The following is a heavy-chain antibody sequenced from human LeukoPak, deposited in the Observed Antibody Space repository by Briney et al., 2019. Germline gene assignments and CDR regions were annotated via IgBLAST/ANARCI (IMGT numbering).Heavy chain of an antibody. Sequence: SETLSLTCSVSGGSITSYYWSWIRQPPGKGLEWIGYIYYSGSTNYNPSLKSRVTIAVDTSKNQFSLKLSSVTAADTAVYYCARYYCSGVCYNFDYWGQGTLVTVSS. J-gene: IGHJ4*02. V-gene: IGHV4-59*01. CDR3: ARYYCSGVCYNFDY. CDR1: GGSITSYY. D-gene: IGHD2-21*02. CDR2: IYYSGST.